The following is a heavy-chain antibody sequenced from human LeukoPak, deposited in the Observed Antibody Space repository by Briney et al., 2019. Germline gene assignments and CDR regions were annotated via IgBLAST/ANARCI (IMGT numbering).Heavy chain of an antibody. Sequence: SETLSLTCAVSGGSISSGGYSWSWIRQPPGQGLEWIGYIYHSGSTYYNPSLKSRVTISVDRSKNQFSLKLSSVTAADTAVYYCARLRSPSDFDYWGQGTLVTVSS. CDR3: ARLRSPSDFDY. J-gene: IGHJ4*02. CDR2: IYHSGST. CDR1: GGSISSGGYS. V-gene: IGHV4-30-2*01.